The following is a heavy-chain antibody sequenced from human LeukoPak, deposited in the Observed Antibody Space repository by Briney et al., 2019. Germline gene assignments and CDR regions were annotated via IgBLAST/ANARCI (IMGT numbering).Heavy chain of an antibody. Sequence: SETLSLTCIVSGGSISSSSHYWGWIRQPPGKGLEWIATIYYSGSTYYNPSLKSRVTISADTSKNQFSLKLSSVTAADTAVYYCARLTSGHFDYWGQGTLVTVSS. CDR2: IYYSGST. J-gene: IGHJ4*02. CDR1: GGSISSSSHY. D-gene: IGHD3-10*01. V-gene: IGHV4-39*01. CDR3: ARLTSGHFDY.